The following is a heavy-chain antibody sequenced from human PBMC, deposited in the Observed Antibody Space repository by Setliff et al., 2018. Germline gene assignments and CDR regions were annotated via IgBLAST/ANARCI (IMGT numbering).Heavy chain of an antibody. V-gene: IGHV3-23*03. CDR3: AKPRVELRWGFES. D-gene: IGHD1-7*01. CDR2: IYSGDRST. J-gene: IGHJ4*02. Sequence: ETLSLTCAVYGDSFSDYYWSWVRQAPGKGLEWVSTIYSGDRSTFYTDSVKGRFIIYRDSSKNTLYMQMNSLRAEDTAVYYCAKPRVELRWGFESWGQGTLVTVSS. CDR1: GDSFSDYY.